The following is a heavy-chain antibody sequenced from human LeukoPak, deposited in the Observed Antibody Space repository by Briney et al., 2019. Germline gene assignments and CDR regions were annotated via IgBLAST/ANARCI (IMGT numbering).Heavy chain of an antibody. J-gene: IGHJ4*02. CDR1: GGSISSSSYY. CDR2: IYYSGST. V-gene: IGHV4-39*07. Sequence: SETLSLTCTVSGGSISSSSYYWGWIRQPPGKGLEWIGSIYYSGSTYYNPSLKSRVTISVDTSKNQFSLKLSSVTAADTAVYYCASSTGYYYDSSGYYFWGQGTLVTVSS. D-gene: IGHD3-22*01. CDR3: ASSTGYYYDSSGYYF.